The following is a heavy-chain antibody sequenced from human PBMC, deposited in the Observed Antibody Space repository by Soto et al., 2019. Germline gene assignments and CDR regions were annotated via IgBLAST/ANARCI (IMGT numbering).Heavy chain of an antibody. J-gene: IGHJ1*01. CDR2: ISTDNSNT. Sequence: QVQVVQSGPEVKKPGTSVRVSCKTSGYTFTMYGITWVRQGPGQGLEWMGWISTDNSNTEYAQKLQGRVTMTTDTSTSTAYMELRSLRSDDTAVYYCARDLEGRLTDDWGQCTLVTGSS. CDR3: ARDLEGRLTDD. D-gene: IGHD7-27*01. CDR1: GYTFTMYG. V-gene: IGHV1-18*01.